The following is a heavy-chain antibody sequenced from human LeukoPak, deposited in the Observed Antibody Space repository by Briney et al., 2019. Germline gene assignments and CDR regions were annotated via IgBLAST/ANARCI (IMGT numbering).Heavy chain of an antibody. J-gene: IGHJ4*02. Sequence: GGSPRLSCAASGFTFSDYHMGWNRQAPGRGLEWVSYITKSGDTIYYADSVKGRFTISRDNARNSLYLQLNSLRAEDTAMYYCARGYYASGSYYSVFDYWGQGTLVTVSS. V-gene: IGHV3-11*01. D-gene: IGHD3-10*01. CDR3: ARGYYASGSYYSVFDY. CDR2: ITKSGDTI. CDR1: GFTFSDYH.